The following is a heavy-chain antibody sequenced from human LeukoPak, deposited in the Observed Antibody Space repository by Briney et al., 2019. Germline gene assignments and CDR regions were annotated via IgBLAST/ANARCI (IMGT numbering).Heavy chain of an antibody. J-gene: IGHJ4*02. CDR3: AKGGKWDVTPFDY. V-gene: IGHV3-23*01. CDR1: GFTFSRHA. Sequence: GGSLRLSCAASGFTFSRHAMSWVRQAPGKGLEWVSTISGGGGSTYYADSVKGRFTISRDNSKNTLYLQVNSLRAEDTAVYYCAKGGKWDVTPFDYWGQGTLVTASS. D-gene: IGHD1-26*01. CDR2: ISGGGGST.